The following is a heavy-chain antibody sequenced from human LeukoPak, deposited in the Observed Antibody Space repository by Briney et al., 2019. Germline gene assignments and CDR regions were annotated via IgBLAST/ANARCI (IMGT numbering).Heavy chain of an antibody. CDR3: AIAYGLDV. Sequence: PGGSLRLSCAASGFTFTNFWMSWVRQAPVKALEWVANINGDGSDRYYMDSLKGRFTISRDNAKNSLYLQMNSLRVEDTAIYYCAIAYGLDVWGQGTTVTVSS. V-gene: IGHV3-7*03. CDR1: GFTFTNFW. CDR2: INGDGSDR. J-gene: IGHJ6*02.